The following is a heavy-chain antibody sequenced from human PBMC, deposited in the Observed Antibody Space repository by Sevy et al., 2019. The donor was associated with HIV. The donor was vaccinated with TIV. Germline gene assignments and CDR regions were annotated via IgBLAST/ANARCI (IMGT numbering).Heavy chain of an antibody. V-gene: IGHV1-24*01. CDR3: ATLEGIEYYFDY. CDR2: FDPEDGET. CDR1: GYTLTELS. Sequence: ASVKVSCKVSGYTLTELSMHWVRQAPGKGLEGMGGFDPEDGETIYAQKFQGRVTMTEETSTDPAYMELRSLRSEDTAGYYCATLEGIEYYFDYWGQGTLVTVSS. J-gene: IGHJ4*02.